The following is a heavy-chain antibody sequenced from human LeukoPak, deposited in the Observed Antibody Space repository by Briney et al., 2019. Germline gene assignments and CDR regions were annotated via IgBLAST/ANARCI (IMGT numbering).Heavy chain of an antibody. D-gene: IGHD3-9*01. V-gene: IGHV1-69*13. J-gene: IGHJ5*02. CDR3: ARTYSRTRYFDWLSASSWFDP. CDR1: GGTFSSYA. CDR2: IIPIFGTA. Sequence: SVKVSCKASGGTFSSYAISWVRQAPGQGLEWMGGIIPIFGTANYAQKFQGRVTITADESTSTAYMELSSLRSEDTAVYYCARTYSRTRYFDWLSASSWFDPWGQGALVTVSS.